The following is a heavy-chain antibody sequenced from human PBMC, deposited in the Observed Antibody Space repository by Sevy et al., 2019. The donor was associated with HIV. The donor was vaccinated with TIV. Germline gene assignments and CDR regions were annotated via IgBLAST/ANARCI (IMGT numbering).Heavy chain of an antibody. CDR1: GGSISSGDYY. CDR2: IYYSGST. V-gene: IGHV4-30-4*01. D-gene: IGHD3-22*01. Sequence: SETLSLTCTVSGGSISSGDYYWSWIRQPPGKGLEWIGYIYYSGSTYYNPSLKSRVTISVDTSKNQFSLKLSSVTAADTAVYYCAGYPQYYYDSSGTNQDYWGQGTLVTISS. CDR3: AGYPQYYYDSSGTNQDY. J-gene: IGHJ4*02.